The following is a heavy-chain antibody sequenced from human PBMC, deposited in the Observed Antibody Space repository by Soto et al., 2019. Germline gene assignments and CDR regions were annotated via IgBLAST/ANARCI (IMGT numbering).Heavy chain of an antibody. CDR1: GGTFSSYA. CDR2: IIPIFGTA. D-gene: IGHD6-25*01. J-gene: IGHJ4*02. CDR3: ARGWHSAGGSSTPFDD. Sequence: QVQLVQSGAEVKKPGSSVKVSCKASGGTFSSYAISWVRQAPGQGLEWMGGIIPIFGTANYAQKFQGRVTITADKSTSTAYMELSRLRSEDTAVYYCARGWHSAGGSSTPFDDGGQGTLVTGSS. V-gene: IGHV1-69*06.